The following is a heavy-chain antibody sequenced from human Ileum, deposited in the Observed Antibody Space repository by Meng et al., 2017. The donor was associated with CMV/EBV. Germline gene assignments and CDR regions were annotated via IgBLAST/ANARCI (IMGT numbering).Heavy chain of an antibody. J-gene: IGHJ5*02. Sequence: EVQLLESGGDLVQPGGSLRLSCVGSGFTFSSYALSWVRQAPGKGLEWVSTVSGSSITTYYADSVKGRFTISRDNAGNSVFLQMNNLRADDTAVYFCARGLTTSFANSWGQGTLVTVSS. CDR1: GFTFSSYA. V-gene: IGHV3-48*04. D-gene: IGHD1-14*01. CDR3: ARGLTTSFANS. CDR2: VSGSSITT.